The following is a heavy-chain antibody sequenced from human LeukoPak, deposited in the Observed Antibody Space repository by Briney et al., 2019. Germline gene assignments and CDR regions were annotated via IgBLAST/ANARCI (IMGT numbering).Heavy chain of an antibody. CDR1: GFTFSSYW. CDR3: AREIVATNYYYYYMDV. Sequence: GSLRLSCGASGFTFSSYWMSWVRQPPGKGLEWIGEIYHSGSTNYNPSLKSRVTMSVDTSKNQFSLKLSSVTAADTAVYYCAREIVATNYYYYYMDVWGKGTTVTISS. D-gene: IGHD5-12*01. J-gene: IGHJ6*03. V-gene: IGHV4-4*02. CDR2: IYHSGST.